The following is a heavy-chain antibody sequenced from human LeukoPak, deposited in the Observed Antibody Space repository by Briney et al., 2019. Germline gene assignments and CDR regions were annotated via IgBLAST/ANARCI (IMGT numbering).Heavy chain of an antibody. J-gene: IGHJ6*02. CDR1: GGSISSYY. CDR2: IYYSGST. Sequence: SETLSLTCTVSGGSISSYYWSWLGQPPGKGLEWIGYIYYSGSTNYNPSLKSRVTISVDTSKNQFSLKLSSVTAPGTAVYYCVRHKRIAVSRRYYYYGMDICGQGTTVTVSS. V-gene: IGHV4-59*08. CDR3: VRHKRIAVSRRYYYYGMDI. D-gene: IGHD6-19*01.